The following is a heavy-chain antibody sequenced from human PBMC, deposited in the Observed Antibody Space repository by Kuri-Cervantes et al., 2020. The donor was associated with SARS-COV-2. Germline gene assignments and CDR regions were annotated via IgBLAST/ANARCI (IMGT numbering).Heavy chain of an antibody. CDR2: ISSSSSTI. J-gene: IGHJ3*02. Sequence: GESLKISCAASGFTFSSYSMNWVRQAPGKGLEWVSYISSSSSTIYYADSVKGRFTISRDNAKNSLYLQMNSLRAEDTAVYYCARVEWYNWNLFDAFDIWGQGTMVTVSS. CDR3: ARVEWYNWNLFDAFDI. D-gene: IGHD1-20*01. V-gene: IGHV3-48*01. CDR1: GFTFSSYS.